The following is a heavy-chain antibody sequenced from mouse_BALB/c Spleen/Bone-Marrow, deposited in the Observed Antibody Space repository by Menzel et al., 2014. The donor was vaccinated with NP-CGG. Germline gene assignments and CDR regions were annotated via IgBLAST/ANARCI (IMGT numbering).Heavy chain of an antibody. D-gene: IGHD2-1*01. CDR3: ARRRDGTNYFDY. V-gene: IGHV1S34*01. J-gene: IGHJ2*01. CDR2: ISCYNGAS. Sequence: VVKTGASVKISCKASGYSFTGYYMHWIKQSHGKSLEWIGYISCYNGASGYNQKFKGKATFTVDTSSTIAYMQFNSLTSEDSAVYYCARRRDGTNYFDYWGLGTTLTVSS. CDR1: GYSFTGYY.